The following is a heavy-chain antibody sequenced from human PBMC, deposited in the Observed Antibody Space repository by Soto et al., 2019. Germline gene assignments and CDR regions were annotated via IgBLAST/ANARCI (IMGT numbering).Heavy chain of an antibody. CDR2: INPSGGST. CDR1: GYTFTSNY. D-gene: IGHD6-6*01. J-gene: IGHJ6*02. Sequence: QVQLVQSGAEVKKPGASVKVSCKASGYTFTSNYIHWVRQAPGQGLEWMGIINPSGGSTTYAQEFQGGVTMSRDTSTSTVYMELSSLRSEDTAVYYCARGSSLDNYYYYYGMDVWGQGTTVTVSS. V-gene: IGHV1-46*03. CDR3: ARGSSLDNYYYYYGMDV.